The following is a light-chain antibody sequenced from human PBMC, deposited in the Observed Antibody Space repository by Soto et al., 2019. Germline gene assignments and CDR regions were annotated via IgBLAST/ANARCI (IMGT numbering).Light chain of an antibody. J-gene: IGKJ3*01. V-gene: IGKV3-11*01. CDR2: DAS. CDR1: RSVSRY. CDR3: HQRSNCHFT. Sequence: EIVLTQSPPTLSLSPGERATLSCRASRSVSRYLAWYQQKPGQAPRLLVSDASSRATGIPARFSGSGSGTDFPLTISSPEPEDFAVYYCHQRSNCHFTFRPGTKVDI.